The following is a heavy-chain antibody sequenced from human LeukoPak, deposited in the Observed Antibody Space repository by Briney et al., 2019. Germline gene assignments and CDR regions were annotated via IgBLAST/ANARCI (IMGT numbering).Heavy chain of an antibody. J-gene: IGHJ5*02. Sequence: PGRSLRLSCAASGFTFSSYGMHWVRQAPGKGLEWVAVISYDGSNKYYADSVKGRFTISRDNSKNTLYLQMNSLRAEDTAVYYCAKVMLYCSGDSCYDWFDPWGQGTLVTVSS. CDR1: GFTFSSYG. CDR2: ISYDGSNK. CDR3: AKVMLYCSGDSCYDWFDP. D-gene: IGHD2-15*01. V-gene: IGHV3-30*18.